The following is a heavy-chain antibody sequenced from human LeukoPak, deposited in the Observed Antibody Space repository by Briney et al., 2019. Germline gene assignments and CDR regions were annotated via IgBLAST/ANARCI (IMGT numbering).Heavy chain of an antibody. D-gene: IGHD3-10*01. CDR3: ARDNYGLDY. CDR1: GFTFSFYA. Sequence: PGRSLRLSCAASGFTFSFYALHWVRQAPGKGLEWVAVISYDGNNEYYADSVKGRFTISRDNSWNTLYLQMNSLRAEDTAVYYCARDNYGLDYWGQGTLVTVSS. V-gene: IGHV3-30-3*01. CDR2: ISYDGNNE. J-gene: IGHJ4*02.